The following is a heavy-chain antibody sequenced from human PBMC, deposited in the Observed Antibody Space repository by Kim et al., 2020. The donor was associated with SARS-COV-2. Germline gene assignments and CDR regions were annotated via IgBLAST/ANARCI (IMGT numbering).Heavy chain of an antibody. CDR3: ARGIRYQLPFNYYYYMDV. D-gene: IGHD2-2*01. Sequence: ASVKVSCKASGYTFTSYDINWVRQATGQGLEWMGWMNPNSGNTGYAQKFQGRVTMTRNTSISTAYMELSSLRSEDTAVYYCARGIRYQLPFNYYYYMDVWGKGTTVTVSS. V-gene: IGHV1-8*01. J-gene: IGHJ6*03. CDR1: GYTFTSYD. CDR2: MNPNSGNT.